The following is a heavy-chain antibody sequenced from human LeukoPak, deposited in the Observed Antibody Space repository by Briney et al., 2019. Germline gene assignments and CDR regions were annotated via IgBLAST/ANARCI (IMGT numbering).Heavy chain of an antibody. CDR3: ARERWFGELFPTFDY. J-gene: IGHJ4*02. Sequence: GGSLRLSCAASGFTFSSYAMHWVRQAPGKGLEWVAVISYDGSNKYYADSVKGRFTISRDNSKNTLYLQMNSLRAEDTAVYYCARERWFGELFPTFDYWGQGTLVTVSS. D-gene: IGHD3-10*01. CDR1: GFTFSSYA. CDR2: ISYDGSNK. V-gene: IGHV3-30-3*01.